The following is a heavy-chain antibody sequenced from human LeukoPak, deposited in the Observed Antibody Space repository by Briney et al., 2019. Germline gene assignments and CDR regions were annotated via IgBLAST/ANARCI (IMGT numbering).Heavy chain of an antibody. J-gene: IGHJ5*02. D-gene: IGHD4-17*01. Sequence: GGSLRLSCAASGFTFISYAIHWVRQAPGKGLEWVAVISYDGSNKYYADSVRGRFTISRDNSNNMVYLQMNSLRAEDTALYYCARGHDYGDYENWFDPWGQGTLVTVSS. V-gene: IGHV3-30-3*01. CDR1: GFTFISYA. CDR2: ISYDGSNK. CDR3: ARGHDYGDYENWFDP.